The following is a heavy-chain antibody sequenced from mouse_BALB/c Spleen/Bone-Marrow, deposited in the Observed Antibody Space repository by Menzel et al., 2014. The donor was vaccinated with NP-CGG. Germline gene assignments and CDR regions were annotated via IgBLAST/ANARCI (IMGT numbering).Heavy chain of an antibody. D-gene: IGHD2-1*01. J-gene: IGHJ1*01. CDR2: ILPGSGST. CDR3: ARGGNFLWYFDV. CDR1: GYTFRSHW. V-gene: IGHV1-9*01. Sequence: VKLMESGAEPMKPGASVKISCKATGYTFRSHWIEWVKQRPGHGLEWIGEILPGSGSTYYNEKFKGKATFTADTSSNTAYMQLSSLTSEDSAVYYCARGGNFLWYFDVWGAGTTATVSS.